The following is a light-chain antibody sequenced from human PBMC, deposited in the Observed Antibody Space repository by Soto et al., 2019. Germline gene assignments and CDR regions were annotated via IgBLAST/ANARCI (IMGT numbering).Light chain of an antibody. Sequence: EIVMTQSPATLSVSPGERATLSCWASQNIRSNLAWYQQKPGQAPRLLIYGAATRATDIPARFSGSGSGTDFTLTISSLQSEDFAIYYCHQYNYWPRGTFGQGTKVEIK. J-gene: IGKJ2*02. CDR3: HQYNYWPRGT. CDR2: GAA. CDR1: QNIRSN. V-gene: IGKV3-15*01.